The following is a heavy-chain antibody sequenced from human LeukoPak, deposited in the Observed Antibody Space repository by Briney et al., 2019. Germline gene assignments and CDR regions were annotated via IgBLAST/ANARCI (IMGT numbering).Heavy chain of an antibody. Sequence: ASVKVSCKASGYTFTIYGISWVRQAPGQGLEWMGWISAYNGNTNYAQKLQGRVTMTTDTSTSTAYMELRSLRSDDTAVYYCARERELLWFGELIDYWGQGTLVTVSS. CDR1: GYTFTIYG. D-gene: IGHD3-10*01. V-gene: IGHV1-18*01. J-gene: IGHJ4*02. CDR2: ISAYNGNT. CDR3: ARERELLWFGELIDY.